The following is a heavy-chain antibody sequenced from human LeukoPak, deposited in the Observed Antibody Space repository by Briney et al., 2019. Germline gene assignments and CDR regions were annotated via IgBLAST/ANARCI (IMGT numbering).Heavy chain of an antibody. CDR2: IYYSGST. V-gene: IGHV4-39*01. CDR1: GGSISSSSYY. D-gene: IGHD1-26*01. J-gene: IGHJ4*02. Sequence: ASETLSLTCTVSGGSISSSSYYWGWIRQPPGKGLEWIGSIYYSGSTYYNPSLKSRVTISVDTSKNQFSLKLSSVTAADTALYYCARPRGSYDFDYWGQGTLVTVSS. CDR3: ARPRGSYDFDY.